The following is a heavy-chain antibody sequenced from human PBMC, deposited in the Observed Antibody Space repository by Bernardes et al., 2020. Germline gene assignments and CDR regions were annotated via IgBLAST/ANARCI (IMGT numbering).Heavy chain of an antibody. J-gene: IGHJ6*02. CDR3: ARLVVAAEDYYYYYGMDV. V-gene: IGHV4-39*01. CDR2: IYYSRST. CDR1: GGSISSSSYY. Sequence: SETLSLTCTVSGGSISSSSYYWGWIRQPPGMGLEWIGSIYYSRSTYYNPSLKSLVTISVDTSKNQYPLKLSPVTAAETAEYYCARLVVAAEDYYYYYGMDVWGQGPTVTGSS. D-gene: IGHD6-13*01.